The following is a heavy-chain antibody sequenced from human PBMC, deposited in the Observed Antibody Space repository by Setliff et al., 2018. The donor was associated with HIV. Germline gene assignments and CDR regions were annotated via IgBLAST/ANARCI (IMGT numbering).Heavy chain of an antibody. CDR1: GYTFTNFA. J-gene: IGHJ4*02. D-gene: IGHD2-21*02. CDR3: ARNGCSGDCYFWDLDY. Sequence: ASVKVSCKASGYTFTNFAIHWLRQAPGQRFEWVGWINAGKGDTKYAQNFQGRVTISSDTSATTAFMEMRSLKSEDTAVYYCARNGCSGDCYFWDLDYWGQGTGVTVSS. V-gene: IGHV1-3*01. CDR2: INAGKGDT.